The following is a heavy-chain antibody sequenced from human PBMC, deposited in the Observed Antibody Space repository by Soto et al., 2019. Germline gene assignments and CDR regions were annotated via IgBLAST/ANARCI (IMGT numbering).Heavy chain of an antibody. Sequence: QVQLQESGPGLVKPSQTLSLTCTVSGGSISSGGFYWSWIRQHPGKGLEWIAYIYYSGSTYYNPSLKSRLTFSVDTSKNQFSLKLSSVTAADTAVYYCASPYCSSTSCYRGVFDPWGPGTLVTVSS. J-gene: IGHJ5*02. D-gene: IGHD2-2*01. CDR2: IYYSGST. V-gene: IGHV4-31*03. CDR1: GGSISSGGFY. CDR3: ASPYCSSTSCYRGVFDP.